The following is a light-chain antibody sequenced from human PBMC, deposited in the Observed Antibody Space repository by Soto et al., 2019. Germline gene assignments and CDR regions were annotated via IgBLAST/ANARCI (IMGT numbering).Light chain of an antibody. CDR1: QGIRND. V-gene: IGKV1-6*01. Sequence: AIQMTQSPSSLSASVGDIVTITCRASQGIRNDLGWYQQKPGKAPKLLIYAASSLQSGVPSRFNGSGSGTDFTLTISSLQPEDFATYYCLQDYNYPWTFGPRTKVQIK. J-gene: IGKJ1*01. CDR2: AAS. CDR3: LQDYNYPWT.